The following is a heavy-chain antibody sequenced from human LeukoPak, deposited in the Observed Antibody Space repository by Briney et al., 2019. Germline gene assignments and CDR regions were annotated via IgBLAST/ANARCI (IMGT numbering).Heavy chain of an antibody. Sequence: PGGSLRLSCAASGFTFSTYWMHWVRQAPGKGLVWVSRIKDDGSTIYADSVKGRFTISRDNAKNTLYLQMNSLRAEDTAVYYCAKGDTYYYDSSGYYLDYWGQGTLVTVSS. J-gene: IGHJ4*02. CDR3: AKGDTYYYDSSGYYLDY. D-gene: IGHD3-22*01. V-gene: IGHV3-74*01. CDR1: GFTFSTYW. CDR2: IKDDGST.